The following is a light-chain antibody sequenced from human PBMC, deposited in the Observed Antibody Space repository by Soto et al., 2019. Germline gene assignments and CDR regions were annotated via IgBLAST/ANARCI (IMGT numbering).Light chain of an antibody. CDR2: DVS. CDR1: SSDIGGYDY. CDR3: SSFTSSTTPV. J-gene: IGLJ1*01. Sequence: QSALTQPASVSGSPGQSITISCTGSSSDIGGYDYVSWYQQYPGKAPKLMIYDVSNRPSGVSNRFSGSKSGNTASLTISGLQADDEADYYCSSFTSSTTPVFGTGTQLTVL. V-gene: IGLV2-14*03.